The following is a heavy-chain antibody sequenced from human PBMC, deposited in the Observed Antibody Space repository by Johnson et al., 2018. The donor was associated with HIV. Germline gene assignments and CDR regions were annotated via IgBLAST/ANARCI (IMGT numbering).Heavy chain of an antibody. D-gene: IGHD5-12*01. Sequence: QVQLVESGGGVVQPGRSLRLSCAASGFTFSSYAMHWVRQAPGKGLEWVAVISYDGSNKYYADSVKGRFTISRDNSKNTLYLQRNSLRAEDTAVYYCARSRGDSGYDYYLDAFDIWGQVTMVNVSS. CDR3: ARSRGDSGYDYYLDAFDI. J-gene: IGHJ3*02. CDR2: ISYDGSNK. V-gene: IGHV3-30-3*01. CDR1: GFTFSSYA.